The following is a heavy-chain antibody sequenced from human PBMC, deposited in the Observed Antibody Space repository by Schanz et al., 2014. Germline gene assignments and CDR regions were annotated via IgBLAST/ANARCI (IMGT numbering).Heavy chain of an antibody. J-gene: IGHJ4*02. CDR1: TYIFSNYG. V-gene: IGHV1-18*01. CDR2: ISAYNGNT. CDR3: ARGGYSSGWYDRDIAHFDY. Sequence: QVQLVQSGSEVKKHGASVKVSCKASTYIFSNYGISWVRQAPGQGLEWMGWISAYNGNTNYAQKLQGRVTMTTDTSTSTAYMELRSLRSDDTAVYYCARGGYSSGWYDRDIAHFDYWGQGTLVTVSS. D-gene: IGHD6-19*01.